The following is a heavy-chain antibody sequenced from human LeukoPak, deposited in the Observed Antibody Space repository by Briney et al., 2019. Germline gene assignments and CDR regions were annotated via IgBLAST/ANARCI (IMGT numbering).Heavy chain of an antibody. J-gene: IGHJ4*02. CDR3: AKDGVLRFLEWSTYFDY. CDR2: ISGSGGST. CDR1: GFTFSSYA. D-gene: IGHD3-3*01. V-gene: IGHV3-23*01. Sequence: PGGSLRLSCAASGFTFSSYAMSWVRQAPGRGLEWVSTISGSGGSTHYADSVKGRFTISRDNSKNTLYLQMNSLRAEDTAAYYCAKDGVLRFLEWSTYFDYWGQGTLVTVSS.